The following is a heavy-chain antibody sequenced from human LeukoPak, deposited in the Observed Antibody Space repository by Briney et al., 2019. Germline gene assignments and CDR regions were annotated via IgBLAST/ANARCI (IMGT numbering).Heavy chain of an antibody. D-gene: IGHD6-13*01. V-gene: IGHV1-2*02. CDR2: INPNSGGT. J-gene: IGHJ4*02. CDR1: GYTFTGYY. CDR3: ARDLAAAAHFDY. Sequence: ASVKVSCKASGYTFTGYYMHWVRQAPGQGLERMGWINPNSGGTNYAQKFQGRVTMTRDTSISTAYMELSRLRSDDTAVYYCARDLAAAAHFDYWGQGTLVTVSS.